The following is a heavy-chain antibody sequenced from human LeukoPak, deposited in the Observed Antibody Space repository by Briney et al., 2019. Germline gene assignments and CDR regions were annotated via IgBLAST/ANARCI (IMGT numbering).Heavy chain of an antibody. CDR1: GGSISSGGYY. D-gene: IGHD6-6*01. CDR3: ARDADSSSPNAFDI. CDR2: IYYSGST. V-gene: IGHV4-31*03. Sequence: SETLSLTCTVSGGSISSGGYYWSWIRQHPGKGLEWIGYIYYSGSTYYNPSLKSRVTISVDTSKNQFSLKLSSVTAADTAVYYCARDADSSSPNAFDIWGQGTMVTVSS. J-gene: IGHJ3*02.